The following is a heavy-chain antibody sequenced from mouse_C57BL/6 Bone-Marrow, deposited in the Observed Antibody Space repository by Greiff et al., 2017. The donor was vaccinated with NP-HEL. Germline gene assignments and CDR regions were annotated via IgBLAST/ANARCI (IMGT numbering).Heavy chain of an antibody. Sequence: EVQRVESGGDLVKPGGSLKLSCAASGFTFSSYCMSWVRQTPDKRLEWVATISSGGSYTYYPDSVKGRFTISRDNAKNTLYLQMSSMKSEDTAMYYCASPYDYDVAWFAYWGQGTLVTVSA. CDR3: ASPYDYDVAWFAY. D-gene: IGHD2-4*01. CDR1: GFTFSSYC. CDR2: ISSGGSYT. V-gene: IGHV5-6*01. J-gene: IGHJ3*01.